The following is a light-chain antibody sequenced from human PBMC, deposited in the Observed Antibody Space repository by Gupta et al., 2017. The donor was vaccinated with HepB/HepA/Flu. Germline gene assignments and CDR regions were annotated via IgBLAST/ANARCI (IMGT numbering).Light chain of an antibody. Sequence: EIVLTQSPVTLSLSPGERSTLSCRDSESVGTYLAWYQQKRGQAPRLIIYDASNRANGSTDRFSGSGYEKDFTLTSSRREHEDFAVYYGHQRSRFLTFGHGTEVDIK. CDR3: HQRSRFLT. J-gene: IGKJ3*01. V-gene: IGKV3-11*01. CDR2: DAS. CDR1: ESVGTY.